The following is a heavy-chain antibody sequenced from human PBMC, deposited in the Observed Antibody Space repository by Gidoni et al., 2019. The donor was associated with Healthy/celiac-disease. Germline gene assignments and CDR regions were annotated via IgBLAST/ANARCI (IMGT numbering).Heavy chain of an antibody. Sequence: QVQLVQSGAEEKKPGASVKVSCKASGYTFTSYAMHWVRQAPGQRLEWMGWINAGNGNTKYSQKFQGRVTITRDTSASTAYMELSSLRSEDTAVYYCAREGGYSYDTFDYWGQGTLVTVSS. D-gene: IGHD5-18*01. CDR2: INAGNGNT. J-gene: IGHJ4*02. CDR1: GYTFTSYA. CDR3: AREGGYSYDTFDY. V-gene: IGHV1-3*05.